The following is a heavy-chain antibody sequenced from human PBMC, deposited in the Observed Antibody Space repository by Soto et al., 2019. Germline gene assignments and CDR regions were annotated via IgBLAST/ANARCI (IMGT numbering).Heavy chain of an antibody. CDR3: AREFAIGLIAAQRRWFDP. CDR1: GGSISSGGYY. D-gene: IGHD6-6*01. V-gene: IGHV4-31*03. CDR2: IYYSGST. J-gene: IGHJ5*02. Sequence: SETLSLTCTVSGGSISSGGYYWSWIRQHPGKGLEWIGYIYYSGSTYYNPSLKSRVTISVDTSKNQFSLTLSSVTAADTAVYYCAREFAIGLIAAQRRWFDPWGQGTLVTVSS.